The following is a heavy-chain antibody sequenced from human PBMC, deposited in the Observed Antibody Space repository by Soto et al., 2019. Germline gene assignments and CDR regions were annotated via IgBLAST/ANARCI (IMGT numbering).Heavy chain of an antibody. CDR3: ARFFYGDYGAGFEF. D-gene: IGHD4-17*01. CDR2: IFYSGSF. V-gene: IGHV4-59*01. Sequence: PSETLSLTCTVSGGSLSSYYWGWIRQSPGKGLEWIGSIFYSGSFNHNPSLKSRATISLDTSKNQFSLKLTSVTAADTAVYYCARFFYGDYGAGFEFWGQGTQVNVAS. CDR1: GGSLSSYY. J-gene: IGHJ4*02.